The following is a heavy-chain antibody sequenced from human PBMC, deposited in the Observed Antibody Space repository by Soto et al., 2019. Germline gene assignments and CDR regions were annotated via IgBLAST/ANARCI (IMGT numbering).Heavy chain of an antibody. CDR1: GFNFSYNA. V-gene: IGHV3-30*18. J-gene: IGHJ6*02. CDR3: AKAPGGIYYYGMDV. Sequence: GGSLRLSCVASGFNFSYNAMSWVRQAPGKGLEWVAVISYDGSNKYYADSVKGRFTISRDNSKNTLYLQMNSLRAEDTAVYYCAKAPGGIYYYGMDVWGQGTTVTVSS. D-gene: IGHD3-16*01. CDR2: ISYDGSNK.